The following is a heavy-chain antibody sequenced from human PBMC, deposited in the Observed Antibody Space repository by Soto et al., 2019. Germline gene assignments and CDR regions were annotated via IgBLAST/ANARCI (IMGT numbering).Heavy chain of an antibody. D-gene: IGHD3-10*01. V-gene: IGHV1-69*06. J-gene: IGHJ4*02. Sequence: QDHLAQSGAEVKKPGSSVTVSCKASGGTFNSYGISWVRQAPGQGLDWMGVIIPLYGTVNYAQKFQGRVSITADKSTSTAYMDLSSLRSDDTAVYFCARVRVIRVFIPSHFGLWGQGTLVTVSS. CDR3: ARVRVIRVFIPSHFGL. CDR2: IIPLYGTV. CDR1: GGTFNSYG.